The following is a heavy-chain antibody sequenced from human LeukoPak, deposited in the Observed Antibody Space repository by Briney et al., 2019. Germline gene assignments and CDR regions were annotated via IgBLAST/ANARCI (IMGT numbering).Heavy chain of an antibody. CDR1: GFTFSSYW. CDR3: ARGDCSGGSCYVFDY. V-gene: IGHV3-7*01. Sequence: PGGSLRLSCAASGFTFSSYWMSWVRQAPGKGLEWVANIKQDGSEKYYVDSVKGRFTISRDNAKNSPYLQMNSLRAEDTAVYYCARGDCSGGSCYVFDYWGQGTLVTVSS. D-gene: IGHD2-15*01. J-gene: IGHJ4*02. CDR2: IKQDGSEK.